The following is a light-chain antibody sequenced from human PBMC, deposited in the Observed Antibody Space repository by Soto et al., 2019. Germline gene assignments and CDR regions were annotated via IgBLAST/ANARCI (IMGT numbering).Light chain of an antibody. CDR2: GAS. CDR1: QSVSSSY. V-gene: IGKV3-20*01. J-gene: IGKJ1*01. Sequence: EILLTQSPGTLSLSPGERATLSCRASQSVSSSYLAWYQQKTGQAPRLLIYGASSRDTGIPDRFSGSGSGTDFTLTISRLEPEDFAVYYCQQYDNSVWTFGQGTKVDI. CDR3: QQYDNSVWT.